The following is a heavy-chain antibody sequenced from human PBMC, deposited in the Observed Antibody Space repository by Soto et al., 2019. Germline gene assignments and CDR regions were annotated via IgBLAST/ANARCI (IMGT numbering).Heavy chain of an antibody. J-gene: IGHJ3*02. V-gene: IGHV3-23*01. CDR1: GFTFGNYA. CDR3: AKKGLGSLATYCSTGDCNYAFDI. CDR2: ISGGGDGT. D-gene: IGHD2-15*01. Sequence: EVQLLESGGGLVQPGGSLRLSCAASGFTFGNYAMIWVRQAPGKGLVWVSTISGGGDGTYYADSVRGRFTISREHCRNTVYLQMTSLRAEDTAVYYCAKKGLGSLATYCSTGDCNYAFDIWGQGTMVTVSS.